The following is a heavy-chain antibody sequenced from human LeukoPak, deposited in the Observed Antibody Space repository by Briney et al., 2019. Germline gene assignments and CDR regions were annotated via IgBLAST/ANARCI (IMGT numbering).Heavy chain of an antibody. CDR3: ARDSLYCSGGSCTDY. CDR1: GFTFSSYA. V-gene: IGHV3-7*01. J-gene: IGHJ4*02. CDR2: IKQDGSEK. D-gene: IGHD2-15*01. Sequence: PGGSLRLSCAASGFTFSSYAMSWVRQAPGKGLEWVANIKQDGSEKYYVDSVKGRFTISRDDAKNSLYLQMNSLRAEDTAVYYCARDSLYCSGGSCTDYWGQGTLVTVSS.